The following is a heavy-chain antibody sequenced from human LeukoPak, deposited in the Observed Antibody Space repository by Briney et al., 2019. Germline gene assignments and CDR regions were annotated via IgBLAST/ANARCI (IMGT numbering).Heavy chain of an antibody. J-gene: IGHJ4*02. CDR1: GFTFSSSA. CDR3: AKANYGSGSYLLAYY. CDR2: ISGSGASI. V-gene: IGHV3-23*01. D-gene: IGHD3-10*01. Sequence: GGSLRLSCAASGFTFSSSAMRWVRQAPGKGLEWVSGISGSGASIFYADSVKGRFTISRDNSKNTVYLQMNSLRAEDTAVYYCAKANYGSGSYLLAYYWGQGTLVTVSS.